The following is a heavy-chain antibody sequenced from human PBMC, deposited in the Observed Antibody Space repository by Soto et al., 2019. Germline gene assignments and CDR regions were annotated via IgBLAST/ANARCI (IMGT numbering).Heavy chain of an antibody. CDR1: GGTFSSYA. J-gene: IGHJ6*02. CDR3: ARGRDGYKLYYYYGMDV. D-gene: IGHD5-12*01. V-gene: IGHV1-69*13. Sequence: GASVKVSCKASGGTFSSYAISWVRQAPGQGLGWMGGIIPIFGTANYAKKFQGRVTSTADESTSPAYMELSSLRSEETAVYYCARGRDGYKLYYYYGMDVWGQGTTVTVSS. CDR2: IIPIFGTA.